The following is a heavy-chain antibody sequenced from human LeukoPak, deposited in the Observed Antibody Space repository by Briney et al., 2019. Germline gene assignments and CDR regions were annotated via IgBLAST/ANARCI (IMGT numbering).Heavy chain of an antibody. Sequence: GGSLRLSCAASGFAVSSNYMSWVRQAPGKGLEWVSVICSGGSTYYADSVKGRFTIFRDNSKNTLYLQMNSLRAEDTAVYYCARDWGYYDSSGYNYYYYGMDVWGQGTTVTVSS. V-gene: IGHV3-53*01. D-gene: IGHD3-22*01. CDR2: ICSGGST. J-gene: IGHJ6*02. CDR1: GFAVSSNY. CDR3: ARDWGYYDSSGYNYYYYGMDV.